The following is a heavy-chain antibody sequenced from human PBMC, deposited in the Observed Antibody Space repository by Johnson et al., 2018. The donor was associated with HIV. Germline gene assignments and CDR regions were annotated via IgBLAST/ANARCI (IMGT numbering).Heavy chain of an antibody. CDR1: GFNFNHAW. CDR2: IISERDGGTT. Sequence: VQLVESGGGLVQPGKSLRLSCEASGFNFNHAWMSWVRQAPGKGLEWVGRIISERDGGTTDYSAPVKDRFTISRDYSTNTLYLQMNSLKIEDTAVYYCATDLFSLILEDDAFDTWGQGTMVTVSS. V-gene: IGHV3-15*01. CDR3: ATDLFSLILEDDAFDT. J-gene: IGHJ3*02.